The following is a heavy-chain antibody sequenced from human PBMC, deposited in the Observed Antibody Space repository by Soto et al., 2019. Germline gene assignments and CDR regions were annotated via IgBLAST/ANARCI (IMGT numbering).Heavy chain of an antibody. CDR1: AGTISHTNW. V-gene: IGHV4-4*02. CDR2: IYHSGSP. Sequence: ASQTRPLTWAVSAGTISHTNWLTCGRLTQGKGLEWIGEIYHSGSPTYSPSLRGRATISVDKSNNQFSLRLRYVTAADTAVYYCATLPPRMVVTLLPIPSWCQGIQVT. CDR3: ATLPPRMVVTLLPIPS. J-gene: IGHJ5*02. D-gene: IGHD2-21*02.